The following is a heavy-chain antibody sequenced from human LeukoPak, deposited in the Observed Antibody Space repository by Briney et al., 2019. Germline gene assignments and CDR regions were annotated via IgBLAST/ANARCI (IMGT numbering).Heavy chain of an antibody. Sequence: SETLSLTCTVSGGSISSYYWSWIRQPPGKGLEWIGYIYYSGSTYYNPSLKSRVTISVDTSKNQFSLKLSSVTAADTAVYYCARVRAYSSAWYDYWGQGTLVTVSS. CDR1: GGSISSYY. CDR2: IYYSGST. V-gene: IGHV4-59*12. CDR3: ARVRAYSSAWYDY. D-gene: IGHD6-19*01. J-gene: IGHJ4*02.